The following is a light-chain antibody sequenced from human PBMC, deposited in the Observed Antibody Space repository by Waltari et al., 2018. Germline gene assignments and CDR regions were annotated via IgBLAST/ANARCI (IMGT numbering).Light chain of an antibody. CDR2: GAS. V-gene: IGKV3-15*01. J-gene: IGKJ5*01. Sequence: EIVMTQSPATLSVSPGERATLSCRASQSVSSNLAWYQQKPGQAPRLLIYGASTRATGIPARFSGSGSGTDFTLKISRVEAEDVGVYYCMQALQTDSFGQGTRLEIK. CDR1: QSVSSN. CDR3: MQALQTDS.